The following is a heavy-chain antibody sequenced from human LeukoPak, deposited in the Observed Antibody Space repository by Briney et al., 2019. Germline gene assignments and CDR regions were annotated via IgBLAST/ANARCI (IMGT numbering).Heavy chain of an antibody. CDR3: ARPHSSSFYVVDY. V-gene: IGHV3-74*01. CDR1: GVTFTNYA. CDR2: ISGDGSST. D-gene: IGHD6-13*01. Sequence: GGSLRLSCAASGVTFTNYAMSWVRQAPGKGLEWVSRISGDGSSTSYADSVKGRFTISRDNAKNTLYLQMNSLRAEDTAVYYCARPHSSSFYVVDYWGQGTLVTVSS. J-gene: IGHJ4*02.